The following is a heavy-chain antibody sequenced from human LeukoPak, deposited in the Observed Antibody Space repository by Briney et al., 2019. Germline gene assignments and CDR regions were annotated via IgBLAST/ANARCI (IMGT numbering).Heavy chain of an antibody. V-gene: IGHV4-59*01. CDR2: IYNSGST. CDR1: GGSISTYY. J-gene: IGHJ4*02. Sequence: SETLSLTGTGSGGSISTYYWSWIRQPPGKGLEWIGYIYNSGSTNYNPSLKSRVTISVDTSKNQFSLKLSSVTAADTAVYYCARENSNSWYLDYWGQGTLVTVSS. CDR3: ARENSNSWYLDY. D-gene: IGHD6-13*01.